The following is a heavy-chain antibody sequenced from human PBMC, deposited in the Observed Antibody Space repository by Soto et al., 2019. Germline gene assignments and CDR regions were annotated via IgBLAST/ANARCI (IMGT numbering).Heavy chain of an antibody. CDR1: GGSISSGGYY. V-gene: IGHV4-31*03. CDR3: ARVSIVVVVAATRFDP. Sequence: QVQLQESGPGLVKPSQTLSLTCTVSGGSISSGGYYWSGIRQHPGKGLEWIGYIYYSGSTYYKPSLKCRVTISVDTSKIQFSLKLNSVTAADTAVYYCARVSIVVVVAATRFDPWGQGTLVTVSS. D-gene: IGHD2-15*01. J-gene: IGHJ5*02. CDR2: IYYSGST.